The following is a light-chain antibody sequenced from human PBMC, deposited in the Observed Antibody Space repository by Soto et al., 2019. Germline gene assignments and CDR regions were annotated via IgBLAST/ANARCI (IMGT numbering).Light chain of an antibody. CDR1: QDINTY. J-gene: IGKJ5*01. Sequence: DIQLTQSPSFLSASVGDRVTITCRASQDINTYLACYQQKPGKAPKLLIFAAYTLQNGVPSRFSGSRSGTEFTVTITSLQPEDFANYYCQQRKSYPITFGQGTRLEIK. V-gene: IGKV1-9*01. CDR2: AAY. CDR3: QQRKSYPIT.